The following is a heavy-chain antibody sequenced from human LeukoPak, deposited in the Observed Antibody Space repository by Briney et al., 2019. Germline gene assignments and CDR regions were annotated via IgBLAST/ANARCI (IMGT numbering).Heavy chain of an antibody. Sequence: SETLSLTCAVYGGSFSGYYWSWIRQPPGKGLEWIGEINHSGSTNYNPSLKSRVTISVDTSKNQFSLKLSSVTAADTVVCYCARGGSGYDSNPYFDYWGQGTLVTVSS. D-gene: IGHD5-12*01. J-gene: IGHJ4*02. V-gene: IGHV4-34*01. CDR3: ARGGSGYDSNPYFDY. CDR2: INHSGST. CDR1: GGSFSGYY.